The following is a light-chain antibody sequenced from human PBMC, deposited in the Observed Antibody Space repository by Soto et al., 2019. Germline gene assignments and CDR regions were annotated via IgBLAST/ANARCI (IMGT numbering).Light chain of an antibody. CDR2: EVT. Sequence: QSALTRHPSASGSPGQSVTISCTGTSSDVGAYDYVSWYQQHPGKAPKLMIYEVTKRPSGVPDRFSGSKSGNTASLTVSGLQAEDEADYYCSLLVRGNNLFFGGGTKLTVL. J-gene: IGLJ2*01. V-gene: IGLV2-8*01. CDR3: SLLVRGNNLF. CDR1: SSDVGAYDY.